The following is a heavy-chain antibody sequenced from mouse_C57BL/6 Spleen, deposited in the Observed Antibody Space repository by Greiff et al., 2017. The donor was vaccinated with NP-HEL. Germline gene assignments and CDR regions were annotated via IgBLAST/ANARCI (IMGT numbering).Heavy chain of an antibody. Sequence: VQLQQSGPELVKPGASVKISCKASGYTFTDYYMNWVKQSHGKSLEWIGDINPNNGGTSYNQKFKGKATLTVDKSSSTAYMELRSLTSEDSAVYYCARGGIYYDLDYWGKGTTLTVSS. CDR1: GYTFTDYY. V-gene: IGHV1-26*01. CDR2: INPNNGGT. CDR3: ARGGIYYDLDY. J-gene: IGHJ2*01. D-gene: IGHD2-4*01.